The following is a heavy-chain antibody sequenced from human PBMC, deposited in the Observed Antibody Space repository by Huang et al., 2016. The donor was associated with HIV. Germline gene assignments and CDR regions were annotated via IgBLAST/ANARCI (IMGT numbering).Heavy chain of an antibody. D-gene: IGHD3-22*01. CDR1: GFSISSYW. CDR2: MNSDGSST. V-gene: IGHV3-74*01. Sequence: EVQLVESGGGLVQPGGSLRLSCAASGFSISSYWMHWVRQAPGKGLVVVSRMNSDGSSTSYADSVKGRFTISRDNAKNTLYLQMNSLRAEDTAVYYCARDPRIQSWLNFFDYWGQGTLVSVSS. J-gene: IGHJ4*02. CDR3: ARDPRIQSWLNFFDY.